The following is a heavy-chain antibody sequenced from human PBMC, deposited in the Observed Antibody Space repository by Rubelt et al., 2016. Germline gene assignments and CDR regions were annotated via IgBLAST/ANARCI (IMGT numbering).Heavy chain of an antibody. J-gene: IGHJ6*02. V-gene: IGHV3-9*01. CDR1: GFTFSSNW. CDR2: IGWNSANI. D-gene: IGHD2-15*01. Sequence: EVQLVESGGGLVQPGGSLRLSCVASGFTFSSNWMHWVRQAPGNGLVWVSGIGWNSANIGYADSVKGRFTISRANAKTSLYLQMNSLRGADTALYYCAKDKGYCSGGSCDSGYYGMDVWGQGTTVTVSS. CDR3: AKDKGYCSGGSCDSGYYGMDV.